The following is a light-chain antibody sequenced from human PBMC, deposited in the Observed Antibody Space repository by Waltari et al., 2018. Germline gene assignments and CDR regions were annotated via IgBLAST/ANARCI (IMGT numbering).Light chain of an antibody. CDR1: QRVSSNN. V-gene: IGKV3-20*01. Sequence: ENVLTQSPGTLPLSPGERATLSCRAIQRVSSNNLDWYQQKPGQAPRLLLYGSSSRATSIPDRCCGSGSATDYTRTISRLEPQDFAVYYCHLFANSPPLTFGGGTKVEIK. CDR2: GSS. J-gene: IGKJ4*01. CDR3: HLFANSPPLT.